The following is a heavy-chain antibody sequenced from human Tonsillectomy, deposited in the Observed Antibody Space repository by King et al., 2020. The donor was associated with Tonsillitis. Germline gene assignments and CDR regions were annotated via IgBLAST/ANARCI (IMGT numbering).Heavy chain of an antibody. CDR2: IRYDGSNK. Sequence: VQLVESGGGVVQPGGSLRLSCAASGFTFSSYGMDWVRQAPGKGLEWVSFIRYDGSNKYYADSVKGRFTISRDNSKNRLYLQMNSLRAKDTAAYYCARLGTSTINSDYDGVDAWGQGTTVTVSS. D-gene: IGHD5-24*01. V-gene: IGHV3-30*02. CDR3: ARLGTSTINSDYDGVDA. J-gene: IGHJ6*02. CDR1: GFTFSSYG.